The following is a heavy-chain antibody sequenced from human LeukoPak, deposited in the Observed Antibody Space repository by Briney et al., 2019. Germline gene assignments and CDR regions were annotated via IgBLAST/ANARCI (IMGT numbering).Heavy chain of an antibody. CDR3: SRSLNYIEGD. V-gene: IGHV1-2*02. J-gene: IGHJ1*01. D-gene: IGHD1-7*01. Sequence: GASVKVSCKASGYTFTGYYMHWVRQAPGQGLEWMGWINPNSGGTNYAQKFQGRVTMTRDTSISTAYMELRSLRSDDTAVYYCSRSLNYIEGDWGQGTLVTVSS. CDR2: INPNSGGT. CDR1: GYTFTGYY.